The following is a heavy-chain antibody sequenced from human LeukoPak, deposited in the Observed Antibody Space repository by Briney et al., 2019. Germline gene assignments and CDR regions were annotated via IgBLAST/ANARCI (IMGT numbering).Heavy chain of an antibody. CDR1: GGSISSYY. J-gene: IGHJ5*02. D-gene: IGHD1-7*01. CDR2: IYYSGST. V-gene: IGHV4-59*08. Sequence: PSETLSLTCTVSGGSISSYYWSWIRPPPGKGLEWIGYIYYSGSTNYNPSLKSRVTISVDTSKNQFSLKLSSVTAADTAVYYCARTTGTTNFDPWGQGTLVTVSS. CDR3: ARTTGTTNFDP.